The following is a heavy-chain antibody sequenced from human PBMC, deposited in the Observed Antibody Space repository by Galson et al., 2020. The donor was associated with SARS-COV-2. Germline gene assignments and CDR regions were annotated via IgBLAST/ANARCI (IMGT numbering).Heavy chain of an antibody. V-gene: IGHV4-59*08. CDR1: GGSISSYY. CDR3: ARHTFTVTHEANFDY. D-gene: IGHD4-17*01. CDR2: IYYSGST. J-gene: IGHJ4*02. Sequence: ETSETLSLTCTVSGGSISSYYWSWIRQPPGKGLEWIGYIYYSGSTNYNPSLKSRVTISVDTSKNQFSLKLSSVTAADTAVYYCARHTFTVTHEANFDYWGQGTLVTVSS.